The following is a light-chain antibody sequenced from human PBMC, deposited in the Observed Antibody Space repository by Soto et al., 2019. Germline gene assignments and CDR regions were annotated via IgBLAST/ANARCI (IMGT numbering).Light chain of an antibody. V-gene: IGKV3-11*01. CDR3: QDRSNWPLSIT. Sequence: EIVLTQSPATLSLSPGERATLSCRASQSVSGFLAWYQQKPGQAPRLLIYDASNKATGVPARFSGSGSGTDFTLTISNLDPEDFALYYCQDRSNWPLSITFGQGTRLEI. CDR1: QSVSGF. CDR2: DAS. J-gene: IGKJ5*01.